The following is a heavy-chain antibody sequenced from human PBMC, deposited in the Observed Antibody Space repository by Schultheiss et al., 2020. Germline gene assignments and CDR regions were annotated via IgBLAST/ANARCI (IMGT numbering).Heavy chain of an antibody. CDR2: IYYSGST. CDR3: ARGPDIVVVPTEHLSWFDP. D-gene: IGHD2-2*01. Sequence: SQTLSLTCTVSGGSMTGHYWSWIRQPPGKGLEWIGYIYYSGSTNYNPSLKSRVTISVDTSKNQFSLKLSSVTAADTAVYYCARGPDIVVVPTEHLSWFDPWGQGTLVTVSS. J-gene: IGHJ5*02. V-gene: IGHV4-59*11. CDR1: GGSMTGHY.